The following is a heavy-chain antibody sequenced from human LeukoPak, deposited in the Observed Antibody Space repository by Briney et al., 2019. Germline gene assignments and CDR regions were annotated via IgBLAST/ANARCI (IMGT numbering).Heavy chain of an antibody. Sequence: GGSLRLSCAASEFTFSRYWMRWVRQAPGKGLVWVSRINSDGSSTTYADSVKGRFTISRDNAKDTLYLQMNSLRAEDTAVYYCARDVRHIIDYWGQGTLVSVSS. J-gene: IGHJ4*02. CDR2: INSDGSST. CDR3: ARDVRHIIDY. D-gene: IGHD2-8*01. CDR1: EFTFSRYW. V-gene: IGHV3-74*01.